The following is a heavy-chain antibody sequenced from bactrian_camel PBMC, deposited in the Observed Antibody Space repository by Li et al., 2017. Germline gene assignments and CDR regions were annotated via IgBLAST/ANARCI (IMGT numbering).Heavy chain of an antibody. D-gene: IGHD2*01. V-gene: IGHV3S55*01. CDR2: IQDDGAK. Sequence: HVQLVESGGGSVQAGGSLSLSCATRGYTRRSGCLAWFRQVPGKEREMVAQIQDDGAKHYDSTAEGRFTISKDAAKDTLDLRMTSLEPEDSGMYYCAVDGPVAFCSDYPSDFRGWGQGTQVTVS. CDR3: AVDGPVAFCSDYPSDFRG. J-gene: IGHJ4*01. CDR1: GYTRRSGC.